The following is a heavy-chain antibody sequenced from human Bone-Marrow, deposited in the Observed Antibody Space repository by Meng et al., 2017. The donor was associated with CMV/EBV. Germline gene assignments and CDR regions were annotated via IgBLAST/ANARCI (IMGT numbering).Heavy chain of an antibody. D-gene: IGHD3-3*01. V-gene: IGHV3-23*03. J-gene: IGHJ4*02. CDR1: GFTFDNSA. CDR2: IYTGGRRT. Sequence: GGSLRLSCAASGFTFDNSAMSWVRQAPGKGLEWVSVIYTGGRRTEYADSVKGWFTISRDDSENTLYLQMNNLRAEDTALYYCAKYEGMAWLSWWGQGTLVTVSS. CDR3: AKYEGMAWLSW.